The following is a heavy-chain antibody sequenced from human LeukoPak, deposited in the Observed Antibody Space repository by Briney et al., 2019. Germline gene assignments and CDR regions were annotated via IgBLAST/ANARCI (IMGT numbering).Heavy chain of an antibody. CDR1: DDSINNYY. CDR3: SRGGTATNFEY. CDR2: IHSSGST. J-gene: IGHJ4*02. Sequence: TSETLSLTCTVSDDSINNYYWSWIRQPPGKGLEWIGYIHSSGSTNYNSSLKSRVTISQDTSKKHFSLRLSSVTAADTAVYYCSRGGTATNFEYWGQGTLVTVSS. V-gene: IGHV4-59*01. D-gene: IGHD1-26*01.